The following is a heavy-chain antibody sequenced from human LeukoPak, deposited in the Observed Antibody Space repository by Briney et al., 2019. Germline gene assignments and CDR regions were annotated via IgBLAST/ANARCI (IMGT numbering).Heavy chain of an antibody. V-gene: IGHV3-48*01. D-gene: IGHD3-3*01. CDR2: ISSSSSTI. CDR3: ARDSGSGYFYYYGMDV. J-gene: IGHJ6*02. Sequence: GGSLRLSCAASGFTFSSYSMTWVRQAPGKGLEWVSYISSSSSTIYYADSVKGRFTISRDNAKNSLYLQMNSLRAEDTAVYYCARDSGSGYFYYYGMDVWGQGTTVTVSS. CDR1: GFTFSSYS.